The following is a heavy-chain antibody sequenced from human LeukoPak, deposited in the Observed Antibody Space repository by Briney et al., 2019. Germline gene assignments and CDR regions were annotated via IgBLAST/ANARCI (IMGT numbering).Heavy chain of an antibody. D-gene: IGHD3-3*01. CDR3: ARDLSGIDYDFWSGYPFDP. J-gene: IGHJ5*02. CDR2: IYTSGST. CDR1: GGSISSYY. Sequence: PSETLSLTCTVSGGSISSYYWSWIRQPAGKGLEWIGRIYTSGSTNYNPPLKSRVTMSVDTSKNQFSLKLSSVTAADTAVYYCARDLSGIDYDFWSGYPFDPWGQGTLVTVSS. V-gene: IGHV4-4*07.